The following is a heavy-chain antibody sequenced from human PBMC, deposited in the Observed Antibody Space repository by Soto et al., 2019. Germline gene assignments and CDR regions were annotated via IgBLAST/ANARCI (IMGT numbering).Heavy chain of an antibody. J-gene: IGHJ6*02. Sequence: PSETLSLTCTVSGGSISSGNYYWRWIRQPPGKGLEWIGSISYSGNTSYTPSLKSRVIISVDTSKNQFSLNLTSVTAADTALYYCATQGFGVLHGLVDVWGQGTTVTVSS. CDR3: ATQGFGVLHGLVDV. CDR1: GGSISSGNYY. D-gene: IGHD3-10*01. CDR2: ISYSGNT. V-gene: IGHV4-61*01.